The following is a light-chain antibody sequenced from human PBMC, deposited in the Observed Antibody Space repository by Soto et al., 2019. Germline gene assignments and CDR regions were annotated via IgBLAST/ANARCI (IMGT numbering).Light chain of an antibody. CDR3: SSYTSSSTSYVV. CDR2: DVS. Sequence: QSALTQPASVSGSPGQSITISCTGTSSDVGGYNYVSWYQQHPGKAPKLMIYDVSNRPSGVSNRFSGSKSDNTASLTISGLQAEDEADYYCSSYTSSSTSYVVFGGGTKVTVL. CDR1: SSDVGGYNY. J-gene: IGLJ2*01. V-gene: IGLV2-14*01.